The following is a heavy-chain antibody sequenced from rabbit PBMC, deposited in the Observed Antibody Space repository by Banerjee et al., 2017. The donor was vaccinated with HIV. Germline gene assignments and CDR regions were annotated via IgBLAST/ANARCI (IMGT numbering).Heavy chain of an antibody. J-gene: IGHJ4*01. CDR1: GFTLSSYW. CDR2: IDGIGSGST. V-gene: IGHV1S40*01. Sequence: QSLEESGGGLVKPGASLTLTCTASGFTLSSYWMYWVRQAPGKGLEWIGCIDGIGSGSTYYATWAKGRFTISKTSSTTVTLQMTSLTAADTATYFCVRDGYYSSGWGGYYFNLWGPGTLVTVS. D-gene: IGHD4-1*01. CDR3: VRDGYYSSGWGGYYFNL.